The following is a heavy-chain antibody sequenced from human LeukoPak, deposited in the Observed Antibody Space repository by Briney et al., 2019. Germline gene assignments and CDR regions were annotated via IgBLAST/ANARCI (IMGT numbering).Heavy chain of an antibody. D-gene: IGHD1-26*01. J-gene: IGHJ6*02. CDR1: GFSISSYT. Sequence: GRSLRLSCAVSGFSISSYTMHWVRQAPGKGLQWVAIVSYDGSNKYYADSVQGRFIMSKDNSRNTLFLQMNSLRTDDTAVYYCARVREPLDYYYGLAVWGQGTSVTVSS. CDR3: ARVREPLDYYYGLAV. CDR2: VSYDGSNK. V-gene: IGHV3-30-3*01.